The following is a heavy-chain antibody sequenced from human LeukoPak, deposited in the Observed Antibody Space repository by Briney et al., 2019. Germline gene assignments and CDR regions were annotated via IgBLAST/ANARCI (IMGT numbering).Heavy chain of an antibody. J-gene: IGHJ3*02. V-gene: IGHV1-2*06. Sequence: ASVKVSCKASGYTFTGYYMHWVRQAPGQGLEWMGRINPNSGGTNYAQKFQGRVTMTRDTSISTAYMELSRLRSDDTAVYYCASEAVAGTNDAFDIWGQGAMVTVSS. CDR2: INPNSGGT. CDR1: GYTFTGYY. D-gene: IGHD6-19*01. CDR3: ASEAVAGTNDAFDI.